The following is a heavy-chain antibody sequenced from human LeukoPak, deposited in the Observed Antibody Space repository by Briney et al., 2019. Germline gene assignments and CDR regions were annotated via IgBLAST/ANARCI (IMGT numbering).Heavy chain of an antibody. CDR3: AKLIGFGELSDY. D-gene: IGHD3-10*01. Sequence: GGSLRLSCAASGFTFSSYGMHWVRQAPGKGLEWVAVISYDGSNKYYADSVKGRFTISRDNSKNTLYLQMNSLRAEDTAVYYCAKLIGFGELSDYWGQGTLVTVSS. J-gene: IGHJ4*02. V-gene: IGHV3-30*18. CDR2: ISYDGSNK. CDR1: GFTFSSYG.